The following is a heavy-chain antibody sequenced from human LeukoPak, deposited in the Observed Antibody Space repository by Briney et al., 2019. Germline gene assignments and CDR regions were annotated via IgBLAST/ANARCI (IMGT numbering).Heavy chain of an antibody. Sequence: PGGSLRLSCAASGFTFSSYAMSWVRQAPGKGLEWVSAISGSGGSTYYADSVKGRFTISRDNSKNTLYLQMNSLRAEDTAVYYCAKRSHYGSGSYYLLYYFDYWGQGTLVTVSS. D-gene: IGHD3-10*01. V-gene: IGHV3-23*01. CDR2: ISGSGGST. J-gene: IGHJ4*02. CDR3: AKRSHYGSGSYYLLYYFDY. CDR1: GFTFSSYA.